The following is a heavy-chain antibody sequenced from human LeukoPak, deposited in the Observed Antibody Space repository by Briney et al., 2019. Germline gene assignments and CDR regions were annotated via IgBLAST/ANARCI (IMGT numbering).Heavy chain of an antibody. CDR2: IYYSGST. D-gene: IGHD4-11*01. J-gene: IGHJ4*02. CDR3: AREGRASNYDY. CDR1: GGSISSYC. V-gene: IGHV4-59*01. Sequence: SETLSLTCTVSGGSISSYCWSWIRQPPGKGLEWIGYIYYSGSTNYNPSLKSRVTISVDTSKNQFSLKLSSVTAADTAVYYCAREGRASNYDYWGQGTLVTVSS.